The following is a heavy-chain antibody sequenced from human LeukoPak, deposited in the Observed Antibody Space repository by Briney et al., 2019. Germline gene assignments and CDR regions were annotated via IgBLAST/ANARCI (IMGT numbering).Heavy chain of an antibody. CDR1: GYTFTGYY. CDR2: INPNSGGT. J-gene: IGHJ5*02. Sequence: ASVKVSCMASGYTFTGYYMHWVRQAPGQGLEWMGWINPNSGGTNYAQKFQGRVTMTRDTSISTAYMELSRLRSDDTAVYYCAREGASGYDYAYNWFDPWGQGTLVTVSS. D-gene: IGHD5-12*01. V-gene: IGHV1-2*02. CDR3: AREGASGYDYAYNWFDP.